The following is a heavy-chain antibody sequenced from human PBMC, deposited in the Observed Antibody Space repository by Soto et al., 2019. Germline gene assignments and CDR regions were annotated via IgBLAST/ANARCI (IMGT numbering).Heavy chain of an antibody. Sequence: GGSLRLSCAASGITFNNYALNWVRQAPGKGLEWVSGISGSGTGTYYADSVKGRFTISRDNSKSTVYLHMNSLRADDTAIYYCAKEGGGGAAMVTSYFDYWGQGTLVTGS. CDR3: AKEGGGGAAMVTSYFDY. CDR2: ISGSGTGT. D-gene: IGHD5-18*01. CDR1: GITFNNYA. V-gene: IGHV3-23*01. J-gene: IGHJ4*02.